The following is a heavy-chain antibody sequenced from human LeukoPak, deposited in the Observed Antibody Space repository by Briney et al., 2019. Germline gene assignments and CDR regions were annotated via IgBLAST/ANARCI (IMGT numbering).Heavy chain of an antibody. CDR3: ARDEEMATITLHY. D-gene: IGHD5-24*01. J-gene: IGHJ4*02. CDR1: GGTFSSYA. V-gene: IGHV1-69*05. CDR2: IIPIFGTA. Sequence: SVKVSCKASGGTFSSYAITWVQQAPGQGLQWMGRIIPIFGTANYAQKFQGRVTITTDESTSTAYMELSSLRSEDTAVYYCARDEEMATITLHYWGQGTLVTVSS.